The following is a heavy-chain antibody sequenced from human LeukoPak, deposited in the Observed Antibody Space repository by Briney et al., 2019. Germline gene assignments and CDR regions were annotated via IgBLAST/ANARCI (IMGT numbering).Heavy chain of an antibody. Sequence: EGSLRLSCAGSGFVVTANYLAWARQAPGKGLEWVSTISIGGDTYYGDSVKGRSAISRDESTNTLSLHLDSLRVEDMGVYYCALLSGGTFDYWGQGTQVTVAS. CDR1: GFVVTANY. CDR3: ALLSGGTFDY. V-gene: IGHV3-53*01. J-gene: IGHJ4*02. CDR2: ISIGGDT. D-gene: IGHD2/OR15-2a*01.